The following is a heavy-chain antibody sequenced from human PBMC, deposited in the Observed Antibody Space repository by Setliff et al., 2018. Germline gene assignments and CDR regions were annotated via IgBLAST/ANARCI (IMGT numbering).Heavy chain of an antibody. J-gene: IGHJ4*02. V-gene: IGHV3-15*01. CDR1: GFTFSNAW. Sequence: GESLKISCAVSGFTFSNAWMSWVRQAPGKGLEWVGRIKSKTDGGTVDYAAPVRGRFTISRDDSKDTLYLQMDSLKTQDTAVYYCTTGPLIGATRGYWGQGTQVTVSS. D-gene: IGHD1-26*01. CDR2: IKSKTDGGTV. CDR3: TTGPLIGATRGY.